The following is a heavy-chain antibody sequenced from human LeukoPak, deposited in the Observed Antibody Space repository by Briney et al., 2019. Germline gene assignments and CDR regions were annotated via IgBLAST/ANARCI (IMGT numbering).Heavy chain of an antibody. D-gene: IGHD2-15*01. Sequence: GASVKVSCKASGYTFTSYDINWVRQATGQGLEWMGWMNPNSGNTGYAQKFQGRVTMTRDTSTSTVYMELSSLRSEDTAVYYCARSRCSGGSCYGSHWFDPWGQGTLVTVSS. J-gene: IGHJ5*02. CDR2: MNPNSGNT. V-gene: IGHV1-8*01. CDR1: GYTFTSYD. CDR3: ARSRCSGGSCYGSHWFDP.